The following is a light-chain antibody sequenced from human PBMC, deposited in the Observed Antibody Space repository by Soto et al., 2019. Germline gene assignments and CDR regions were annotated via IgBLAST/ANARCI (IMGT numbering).Light chain of an antibody. V-gene: IGKV1-5*01. J-gene: IGKJ1*01. CDR3: LHYYTYPLT. Sequence: DIQMTQSPSTLSASVGDRVSITCRASQRIGSWLAWYQQKPGEVPKLLIYDASTLISGVPSRFSGTGSGTEFTLSIASLQPDDFATYYCLHYYTYPLTFGQGTKV. CDR2: DAS. CDR1: QRIGSW.